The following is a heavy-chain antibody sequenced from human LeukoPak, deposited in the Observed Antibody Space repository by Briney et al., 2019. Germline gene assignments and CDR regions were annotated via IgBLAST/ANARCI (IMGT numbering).Heavy chain of an antibody. V-gene: IGHV1-46*01. CDR3: ASVYKYGMDV. Sequence: ASVTVSCTASGYTFTSYYMHWVRQAPGQGLEWMGIINPSGGSTSHAQKFQGRVTMTRDTSASTVYMELSSLRSEDTAVYYCASVYKYGMDVWGQGTTVTVSS. J-gene: IGHJ6*02. CDR2: INPSGGST. CDR1: GYTFTSYY.